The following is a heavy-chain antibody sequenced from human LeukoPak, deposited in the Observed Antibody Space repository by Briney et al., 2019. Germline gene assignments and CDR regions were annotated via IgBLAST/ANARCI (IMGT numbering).Heavy chain of an antibody. CDR3: ARESPVLLWFGELSSPFDY. V-gene: IGHV1-2*02. J-gene: IGHJ4*02. D-gene: IGHD3-10*01. Sequence: ASVKVSCKASGYTFTGYYMHWVRQAPGQGLEWMGWINPNSGGTNYAQKFQGRVTMTRDTSISTAYVELSRLRSDDTAVYYCARESPVLLWFGELSSPFDYWGQGTLVTVSS. CDR1: GYTFTGYY. CDR2: INPNSGGT.